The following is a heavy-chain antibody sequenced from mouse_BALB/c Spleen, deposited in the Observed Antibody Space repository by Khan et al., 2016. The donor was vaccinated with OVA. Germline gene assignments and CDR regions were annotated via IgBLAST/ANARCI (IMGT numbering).Heavy chain of an antibody. V-gene: IGHV3-2*02. CDR2: ISYSGVT. J-gene: IGHJ2*01. Sequence: VQLKESGPGLVKPSQSLSLTCTVTGYSITSGYAWNWLRQFPGNKLEWMGYISYSGVTCYTPSLKSRISITRDTSKNQFFLQLNSVTTEDTATYYCARGNYYGYYFDYWGQGTTLTVSS. D-gene: IGHD1-1*01. CDR1: GYSITSGYA. CDR3: ARGNYYGYYFDY.